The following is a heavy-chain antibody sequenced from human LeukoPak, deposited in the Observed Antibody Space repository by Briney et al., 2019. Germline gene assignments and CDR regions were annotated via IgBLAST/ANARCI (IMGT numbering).Heavy chain of an antibody. J-gene: IGHJ6*03. CDR2: ISGSGGST. V-gene: IGHV3-23*01. CDR3: AKDSTGVGIAAAGTYYYYYYMDV. CDR1: GFTLSSYA. Sequence: PGGSLRLSCAASGFTLSSYAMSWVRQAPGKGLEWVSAISGSGGSTYYADSVKGRFTISRDNSKNTLYLQMNSLRAEDTAVYYCAKDSTGVGIAAAGTYYYYYYMDVWGKGTTVTVSS. D-gene: IGHD6-13*01.